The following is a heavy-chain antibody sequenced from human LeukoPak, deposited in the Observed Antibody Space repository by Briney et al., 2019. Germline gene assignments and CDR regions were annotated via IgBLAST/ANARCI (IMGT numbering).Heavy chain of an antibody. CDR2: IYYSGST. J-gene: IGHJ3*02. D-gene: IGHD3-9*01. CDR1: GFTFSSYW. Sequence: PGGSLRLSCAASGFTFSSYWMSWVRQPPGKGLEWIGYIYYSGSTNYKPSLKSRVTISVDTSKNQFSLKLSSVTAADTAVYYCARHRVLRYFDWLSYAFDIWGQGTMVTVSS. CDR3: ARHRVLRYFDWLSYAFDI. V-gene: IGHV4-59*08.